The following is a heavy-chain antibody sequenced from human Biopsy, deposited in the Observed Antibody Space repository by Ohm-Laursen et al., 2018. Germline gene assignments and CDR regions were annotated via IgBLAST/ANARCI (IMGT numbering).Heavy chain of an antibody. Sequence: SLRLSCAPSGFTFSSPLMTWVRQAPGKGLEWVAMIKQDGSEDYYVDSVKGRFTISRDNAQKSLDLQLNSLRAEDTAVYYCARPLRPDYWGQGTLVTVSS. V-gene: IGHV3-7*01. CDR3: ARPLRPDY. D-gene: IGHD2-15*01. CDR2: IKQDGSED. CDR1: GFTFSSPL. J-gene: IGHJ4*02.